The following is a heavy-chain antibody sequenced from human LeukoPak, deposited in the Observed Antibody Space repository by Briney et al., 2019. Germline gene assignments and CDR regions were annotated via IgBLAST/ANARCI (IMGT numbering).Heavy chain of an antibody. J-gene: IGHJ4*02. CDR3: AREGGPYRPLDY. Sequence: SETLSLTCGVSGGSISTTNWWTWVRQPPGEGLEWIGEVHLSGRTHYNPSLESRVTMSVDMSENHISLRLTSVTAADTAVYYCAREGGPYRPLDYSGQGTLVTVPS. CDR1: GGSISTTNW. CDR2: VHLSGRT. V-gene: IGHV4-4*02.